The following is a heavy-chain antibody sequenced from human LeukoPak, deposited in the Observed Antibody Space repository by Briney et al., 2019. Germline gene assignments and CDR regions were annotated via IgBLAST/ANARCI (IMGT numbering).Heavy chain of an antibody. CDR3: AGNLGYCSSTSCSDY. CDR1: GYTFTSYD. CDR2: MNPKSGNT. V-gene: IGHV1-8*03. J-gene: IGHJ4*02. Sequence: ASVKVSCKASGYTFTSYDINWVRQATGQGLEWMGWMNPKSGNTGHAQKFQGRVTITRDTSISTVYMELSSLRSEDTAVYFCAGNLGYCSSTSCSDYWGQGTLVTVSS. D-gene: IGHD2-2*01.